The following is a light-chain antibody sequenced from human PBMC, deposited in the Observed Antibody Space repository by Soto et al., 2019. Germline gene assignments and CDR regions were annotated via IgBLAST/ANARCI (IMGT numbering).Light chain of an antibody. CDR1: QSVTTNY. J-gene: IGKJ1*01. CDR3: QQYDSSHPT. CDR2: GAS. V-gene: IGKV3-20*01. Sequence: EIVLTQSPGTLSLSPGDRATLSCRASQSVTTNYLAWYQRKPGQAPRLLIYGASNRATDIPARFSGGGSGTDFTLPITRLEPEDFAVYYCQQYDSSHPTFGQGTKVEI.